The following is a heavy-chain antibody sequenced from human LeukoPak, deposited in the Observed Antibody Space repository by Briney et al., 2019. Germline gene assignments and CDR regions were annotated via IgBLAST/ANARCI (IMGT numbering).Heavy chain of an antibody. Sequence: GGSLRLSCVVSGFTFRSYAVYWVRQAPGKGLEWVSEISGSPDNTYYADSVKGRFATSRDDSRNTLYLQMNSLRAEDTAVYYCARLVGVSPLDYWGQGTPVTVSS. CDR1: GFTFRSYA. J-gene: IGHJ4*02. CDR3: ARLVGVSPLDY. CDR2: ISGSPDNT. D-gene: IGHD3-16*01. V-gene: IGHV3-23*01.